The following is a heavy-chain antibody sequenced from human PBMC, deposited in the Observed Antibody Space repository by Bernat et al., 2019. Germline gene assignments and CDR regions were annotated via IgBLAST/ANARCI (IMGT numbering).Heavy chain of an antibody. D-gene: IGHD2-15*01. J-gene: IGHJ3*02. V-gene: IGHV3-33*01. CDR1: GFTFSSYG. Sequence: QVQLVESGGGVVQPGRSLRLSCAASGFTFSSYGMHWVRQAPGKGLEWVAVIWYDGSNKYYADSVKGRFTISRDNSKNTLYLQMNSLRAEDTAVYYCARRYCSGGSCSQPGAIDIWSQGTMITVSS. CDR3: ARRYCSGGSCSQPGAIDI. CDR2: IWYDGSNK.